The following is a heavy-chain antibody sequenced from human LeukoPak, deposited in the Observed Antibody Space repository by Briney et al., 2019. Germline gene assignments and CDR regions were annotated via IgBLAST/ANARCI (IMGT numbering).Heavy chain of an antibody. J-gene: IGHJ4*02. D-gene: IGHD5-18*01. Sequence: SETLSLTCTVSGGSISSSSYYWGWIRQPLGKGLEWIGSIYYSGSTYYNPSLKSRVTISVDTSKNQFSLKLSSVTAADTAVYYCARLLPPDSYGYLYFDYWGQGTLVTVSS. CDR3: ARLLPPDSYGYLYFDY. V-gene: IGHV4-39*07. CDR2: IYYSGST. CDR1: GGSISSSSYY.